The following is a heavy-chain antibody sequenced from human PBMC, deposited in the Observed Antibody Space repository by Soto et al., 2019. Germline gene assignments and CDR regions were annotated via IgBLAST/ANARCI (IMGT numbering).Heavy chain of an antibody. D-gene: IGHD5-18*01. Sequence: SETLSLTCTVSGGSISSYYWSWIRQPPGKGLEWIGYIYYSGSTNYNPSLKSRVTISVDTSKNQFSLKLSSVTAADTAVYYCARARATGIQLWLPIGPYYYGMDVWGQGTTVTVSS. V-gene: IGHV4-59*01. CDR3: ARARATGIQLWLPIGPYYYGMDV. CDR2: IYYSGST. CDR1: GGSISSYY. J-gene: IGHJ6*02.